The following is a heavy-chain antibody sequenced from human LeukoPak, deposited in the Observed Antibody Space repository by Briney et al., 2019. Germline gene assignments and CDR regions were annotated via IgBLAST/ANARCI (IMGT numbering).Heavy chain of an antibody. V-gene: IGHV3-20*04. Sequence: GGSLRLSCAASGFTFDDYGMSWFRQAPGKGLEWVAGVNWNGGSIGYAESVKGRFTITRDNAKNSLYLQMNSLRPEDTALYYCARDLTSGGHGWFDPGGQGTRVPVSS. CDR3: ARDLTSGGHGWFDP. CDR1: GFTFDDYG. CDR2: VNWNGGSI. D-gene: IGHD2-8*02. J-gene: IGHJ5*02.